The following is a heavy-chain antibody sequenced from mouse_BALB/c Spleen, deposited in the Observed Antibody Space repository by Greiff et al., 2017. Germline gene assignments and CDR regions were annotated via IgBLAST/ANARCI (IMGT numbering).Heavy chain of an antibody. CDR3: ARASVGYFDV. V-gene: IGHV1-80*01. CDR1: GYAFRSYW. J-gene: IGHJ1*01. CDR2: IYPGDGDT. Sequence: QVQLQQSGAELVRPGSSVKISCKASGYAFRSYWMNWVKQRPGQGLEWIGQIYPGDGDTNYNGKFKGKATLTADKSSSTAYMQLSSLTSEDSAVYFCARASVGYFDVWGAGTTVTVSS.